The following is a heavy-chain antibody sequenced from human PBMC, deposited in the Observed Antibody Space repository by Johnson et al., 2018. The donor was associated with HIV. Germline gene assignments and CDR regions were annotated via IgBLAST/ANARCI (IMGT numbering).Heavy chain of an antibody. CDR2: IYSGGRT. V-gene: IGHV3-NL1*01. CDR1: GFTFSTFG. CDR3: SRDSPRIVGVPDAFDI. J-gene: IGHJ3*02. Sequence: QMQLVESGGGVVQPGRSLRLSCAASGFTFSTFGMHWVRQAPGKGLECVSGIYSGGRTYYADSVEGRFTISRDNSKNTLYLQMNSLRTEDMAVYYCSRDSPRIVGVPDAFDIWGQGTMVTVSS. D-gene: IGHD1-26*01.